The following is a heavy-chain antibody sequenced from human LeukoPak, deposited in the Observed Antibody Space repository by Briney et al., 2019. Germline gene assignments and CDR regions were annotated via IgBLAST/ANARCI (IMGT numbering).Heavy chain of an antibody. V-gene: IGHV4-61*01. CDR3: ATSNNYDILTGYLYYFDY. Sequence: SETLSLTCTVSGGSVSSGSYYWSWIRQPPGKGLEWIGYIYYSGSTNYNPSLKSRVTISVDTSKNQFSLKLSSVTAADTAVYYCATSNNYDILTGYLYYFDYWGPGTLVTVSS. CDR2: IYYSGST. CDR1: GGSVSSGSYY. D-gene: IGHD3-9*01. J-gene: IGHJ4*02.